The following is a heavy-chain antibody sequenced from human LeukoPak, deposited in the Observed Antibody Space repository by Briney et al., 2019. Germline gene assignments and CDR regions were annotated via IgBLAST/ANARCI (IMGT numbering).Heavy chain of an antibody. V-gene: IGHV1-69*13. J-gene: IGHJ3*02. Sequence: SVKVSCKASGGIFAYYSISWVRQAPGQGLEWMGGIIPIIGTANYAQKFQGRVTITADESTSTAYMELSSLRSEDTAVYYCARADGSGSYWRAFDIWGQGTMVTVSS. CDR3: ARADGSGSYWRAFDI. D-gene: IGHD3-10*01. CDR2: IIPIIGTA. CDR1: GGIFAYYS.